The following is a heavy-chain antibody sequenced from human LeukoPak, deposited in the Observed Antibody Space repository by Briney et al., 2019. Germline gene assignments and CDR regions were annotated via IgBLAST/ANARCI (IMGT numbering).Heavy chain of an antibody. CDR2: INHSGST. Sequence: SETLSLTCAVYGGSFSDYYWSWFRQPPGKGLEWIGEINHSGSTNYNPSLKSRVTISVDTSKNQFSLKLSSVTAADTAVYYCARAVVGYRPYYYYYMDVWGKGTTVTVSS. CDR1: GGSFSDYY. D-gene: IGHD5-12*01. J-gene: IGHJ6*03. V-gene: IGHV4-34*01. CDR3: ARAVVGYRPYYYYYMDV.